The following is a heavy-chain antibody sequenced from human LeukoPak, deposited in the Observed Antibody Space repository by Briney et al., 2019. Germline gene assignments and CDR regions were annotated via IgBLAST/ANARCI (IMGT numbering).Heavy chain of an antibody. CDR3: ARGKRGFDY. J-gene: IGHJ4*02. V-gene: IGHV3-64*01. CDR1: GFTFSSYA. Sequence: PGGSLRLSCAASGFTFSSYAMHWVRQAPGKGLEYVSAISSNGGSTYYANSVKGRFTISRDNSKNTLYLQMGSLRAEDMAVYYCARGKRGFDYWGQGTLVTVSS. CDR2: ISSNGGST. D-gene: IGHD3-10*01.